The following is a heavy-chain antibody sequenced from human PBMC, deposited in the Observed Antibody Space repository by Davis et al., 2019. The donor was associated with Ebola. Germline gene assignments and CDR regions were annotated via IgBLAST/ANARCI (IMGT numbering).Heavy chain of an antibody. CDR3: AKDKGCSSTSCLTYGMDV. Sequence: SLKISCAASGFTSDDYAMHWVRQAPGKGLEWVSGISWNSGSIGYADSVKGRFTISRDNAKNSLYLQMNSLRAEDTALYYCAKDKGCSSTSCLTYGMDVWGKGTTVTVSS. V-gene: IGHV3-9*02. J-gene: IGHJ6*04. CDR1: GFTSDDYA. D-gene: IGHD2-2*01. CDR2: ISWNSGSI.